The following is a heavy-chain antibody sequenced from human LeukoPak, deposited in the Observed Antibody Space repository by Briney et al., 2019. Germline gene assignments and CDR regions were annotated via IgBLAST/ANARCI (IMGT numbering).Heavy chain of an antibody. CDR3: ARGRYYDSSGYYYDY. D-gene: IGHD3-22*01. CDR1: GGSISSGGYS. Sequence: SETLSLTCAVSGGSISSGGYSWSWIRQPPGKGLEWIGYIYHSGSTYYNPSLKSRVTISVDRSKNQFSLKLSSVTAADTAVYYCARGRYYDSSGYYYDYWGQETLVTVSS. CDR2: IYHSGST. J-gene: IGHJ4*02. V-gene: IGHV4-30-2*01.